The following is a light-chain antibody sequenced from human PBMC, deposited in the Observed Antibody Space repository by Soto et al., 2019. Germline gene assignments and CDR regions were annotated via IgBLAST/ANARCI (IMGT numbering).Light chain of an antibody. CDR2: EVS. CDR3: SSYAGSNNYV. V-gene: IGLV2-8*01. CDR1: SSDVGAYNY. Sequence: QSALTQPPSASGSPGQSVTISCTGTSSDVGAYNYISWYQHHPGKAPKLMISEVSKWPSGVPDRFSGSKSGNTASLTVSGLQAEDEADYYCSSYAGSNNYVFGTGTKLTVL. J-gene: IGLJ1*01.